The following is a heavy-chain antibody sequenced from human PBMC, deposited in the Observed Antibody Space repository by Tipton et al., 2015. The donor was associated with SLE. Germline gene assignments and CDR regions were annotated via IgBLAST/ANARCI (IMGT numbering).Heavy chain of an antibody. V-gene: IGHV4-59*01. J-gene: IGHJ4*02. CDR1: GVSISSFH. Sequence: TLSLTCIVSGVSISSFHWSWIRQTPGKGLEWIGYIFYSGSTNYNPSLKGRVTMSMDTSKNQFSLKLSSVTAADTAVYYCARHYGSSFDFWGQGTLVTVSS. CDR2: IFYSGST. CDR3: ARHYGSSFDF. D-gene: IGHD6-13*01.